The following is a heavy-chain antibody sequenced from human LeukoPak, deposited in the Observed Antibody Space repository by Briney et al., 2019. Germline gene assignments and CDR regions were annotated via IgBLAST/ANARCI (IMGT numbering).Heavy chain of an antibody. Sequence: SETLSLTCAVYGGSFSGYYWSWIRQPPGKGLEWIGEINHSGSTNYNPSLKSRVTISVDTSKNQFSLKLSSVTAADTAVYYCARELVYYDSSGYYWFDPWGQGTLVSVSS. J-gene: IGHJ5*02. CDR1: GGSFSGYY. CDR2: INHSGST. V-gene: IGHV4-34*01. D-gene: IGHD3-22*01. CDR3: ARELVYYDSSGYYWFDP.